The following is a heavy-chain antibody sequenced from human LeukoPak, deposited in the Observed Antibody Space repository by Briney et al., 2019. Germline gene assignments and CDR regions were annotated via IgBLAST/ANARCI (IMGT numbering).Heavy chain of an antibody. V-gene: IGHV4-34*01. CDR3: ARGYCSSTSCYYYYGMDI. CDR1: GGSFSGYY. D-gene: IGHD2-2*01. J-gene: IGHJ6*02. Sequence: SETLSLTCAVYGGSFSGYYWSWIRQPPGKGLEWIGEINHSGSTNYNPSLKSRVTISVDTSKNQFSLKLSSVTAADTAVYYCARGYCSSTSCYYYYGMDIWGQGTTVTVSS. CDR2: INHSGST.